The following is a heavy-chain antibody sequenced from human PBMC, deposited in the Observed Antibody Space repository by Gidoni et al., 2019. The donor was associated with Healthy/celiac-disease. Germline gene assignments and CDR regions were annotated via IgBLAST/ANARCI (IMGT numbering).Heavy chain of an antibody. J-gene: IGHJ5*02. Sequence: EVQLVQSGAEVKKPGASLKISCKGSGYSFTSYWIGRVPQMPGKGLEWMGIIYPGDSDTRYSPSFQGQVTISADKSISTAYLQWSSLKASDTAMYYCARLLPYDSSGYYYVLKVHGWFDPWGQGTLVTVSS. V-gene: IGHV5-51*01. CDR1: GYSFTSYW. CDR2: IYPGDSDT. CDR3: ARLLPYDSSGYYYVLKVHGWFDP. D-gene: IGHD3-22*01.